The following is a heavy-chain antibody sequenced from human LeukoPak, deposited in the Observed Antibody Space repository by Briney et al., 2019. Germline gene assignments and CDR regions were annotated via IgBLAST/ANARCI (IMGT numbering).Heavy chain of an antibody. CDR1: GGSISSYY. V-gene: IGHV4-4*07. CDR3: ARVKWVNYGMDV. Sequence: SETLSLTCTVSGGSISSYYWSWVRQPAGKGLEWIGRIYTTGSTNYNPSLKSRITMSVDTSKNLFSLKLSSVTAADTAVYYCARVKWVNYGMDVWGQGTTVTVSS. CDR2: IYTTGST. J-gene: IGHJ6*02. D-gene: IGHD1-26*01.